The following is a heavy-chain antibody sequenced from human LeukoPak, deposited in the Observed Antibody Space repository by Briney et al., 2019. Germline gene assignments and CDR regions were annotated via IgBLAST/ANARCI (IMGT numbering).Heavy chain of an antibody. CDR3: AKDGQYRGYFDY. CDR2: ISSSSSYI. V-gene: IGHV3-21*04. Sequence: GGSLRLSCAASGFTFSSYSMNWVRQAPGKGLEWVSSISSSSSYIYYADSVKGRFTISRDNAKNSLYLQMNSLRAEDTAVYYCAKDGQYRGYFDYWGQGTLVTVSS. CDR1: GFTFSSYS. D-gene: IGHD1-1*01. J-gene: IGHJ4*02.